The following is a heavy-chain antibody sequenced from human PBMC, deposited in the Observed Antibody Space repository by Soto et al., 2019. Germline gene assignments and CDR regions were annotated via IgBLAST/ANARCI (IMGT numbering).Heavy chain of an antibody. Sequence: QVQLVESGGGVVQPGRSLRLSCAASGFTFSSYGMHWVRQAPGKGLEWVAVIWYDGSNKYYADSVKGRFTISRDNSKNTLYLQMNSLRAEDTAVYYCAKDLADYGDSARWGYYGMDVWGQGTTVTVSS. V-gene: IGHV3-33*06. CDR2: IWYDGSNK. J-gene: IGHJ6*02. CDR1: GFTFSSYG. D-gene: IGHD4-17*01. CDR3: AKDLADYGDSARWGYYGMDV.